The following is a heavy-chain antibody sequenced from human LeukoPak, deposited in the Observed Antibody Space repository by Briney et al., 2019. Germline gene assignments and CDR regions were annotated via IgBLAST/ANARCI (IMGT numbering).Heavy chain of an antibody. D-gene: IGHD6-13*01. V-gene: IGHV4-59*08. Sequence: KPSETLSLTCAVYGXSFSGYYWSWIRQPPGKGLEWIGYIYYSGTTNYNPSLKSRVTILVDTSKNQFSLNLSSVTAADTAVYYCARRGIAAAGYDYWGQGTLVTVSS. J-gene: IGHJ4*02. CDR2: IYYSGTT. CDR1: GXSFSGYY. CDR3: ARRGIAAAGYDY.